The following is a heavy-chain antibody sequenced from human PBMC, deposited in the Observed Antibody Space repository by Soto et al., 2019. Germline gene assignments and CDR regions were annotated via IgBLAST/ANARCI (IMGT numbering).Heavy chain of an antibody. Sequence: QVQLQESGPGLVKPSQTLSLTCTVSGGSISSGGYYWSWIRQHPGKGLAWIGYIYYSGSTYDNPSHKSRVTISVDTSKNQFSLKLSSVTAADTAVYYCASLRGVRLRDYYYGMDVWGQGTTVTVSS. CDR3: ASLRGVRLRDYYYGMDV. CDR2: IYYSGST. J-gene: IGHJ6*02. V-gene: IGHV4-31*03. CDR1: GGSISSGGYY. D-gene: IGHD3-10*01.